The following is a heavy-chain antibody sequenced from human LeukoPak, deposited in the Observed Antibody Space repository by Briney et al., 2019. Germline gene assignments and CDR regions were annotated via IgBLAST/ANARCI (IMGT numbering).Heavy chain of an antibody. V-gene: IGHV3-7*03. J-gene: IGHJ4*02. Sequence: GGSLRLSCAASGFTFTTYWMSWVRQAPGKGLEWVANIKQDGSEKYYVDSVKGRFTISRDNAKNSLYLQMNSLRAEDTAVYYCAKTYDTYGLQYFDYWGQGTLVTVSS. CDR1: GFTFTTYW. CDR2: IKQDGSEK. CDR3: AKTYDTYGLQYFDY. D-gene: IGHD5-18*01.